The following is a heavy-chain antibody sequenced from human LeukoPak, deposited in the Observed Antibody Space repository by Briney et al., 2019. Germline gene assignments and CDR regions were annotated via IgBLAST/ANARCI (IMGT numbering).Heavy chain of an antibody. V-gene: IGHV3-7*03. D-gene: IGHD6-13*01. CDR2: IKQDGSEK. Sequence: GGSLRLSCAASGFTFSSYWMSWVRQAPGKGLEWVANIKQDGSEKYYVDSVKGRFTTSRDNAKNTLYLQMNSLRAEDTAVYYCAKTEPSSSWYVYYYYYYYMDVWGKGTTVTVSS. J-gene: IGHJ6*03. CDR1: GFTFSSYW. CDR3: AKTEPSSSWYVYYYYYYYMDV.